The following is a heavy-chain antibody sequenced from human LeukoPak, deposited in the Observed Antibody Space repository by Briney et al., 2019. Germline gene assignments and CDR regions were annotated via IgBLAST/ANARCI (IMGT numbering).Heavy chain of an antibody. J-gene: IGHJ4*02. CDR1: GYSFTSYG. Sequence: ASVKVSCKSSGYSFTSYGINWVRQAPGQGLEWMRWISTDNGNTDYAQNLQGRVTMTTDTSTSTAYMEVRSLRSDDTAVYYCARAYSYGYGPLDYWGQGTLVTVSS. D-gene: IGHD5-18*01. CDR3: ARAYSYGYGPLDY. V-gene: IGHV1-18*04. CDR2: ISTDNGNT.